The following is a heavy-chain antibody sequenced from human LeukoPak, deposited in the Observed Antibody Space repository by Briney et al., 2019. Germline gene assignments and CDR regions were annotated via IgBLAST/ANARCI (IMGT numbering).Heavy chain of an antibody. V-gene: IGHV3-48*03. CDR2: ISSSGSSI. D-gene: IGHD6-19*01. Sequence: GGSLRLSCADSGFSFSTYEMNWVRQAPGKGLEWVSYISSSGSSICYADSVKGRFTISRDNAKNSLFLQMNSLRAEDTAVYYCARGGWFFEHWGQGTLVTVSS. CDR3: ARGGWFFEH. J-gene: IGHJ4*02. CDR1: GFSFSTYE.